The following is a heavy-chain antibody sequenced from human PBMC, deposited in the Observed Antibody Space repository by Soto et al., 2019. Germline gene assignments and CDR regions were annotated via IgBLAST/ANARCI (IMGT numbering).Heavy chain of an antibody. Sequence: EVQLVESGGGLVQPGGSLRLSCAASGFSFSSYWMHWVRQAPGKGLVWVSRINSDGSSTNYADSVKGRYTISRDNAKNTLYLQMNSLRAEDTDVYFCARDLNRYYSDFWGQGTLVTVSS. J-gene: IGHJ4*02. CDR3: ARDLNRYYSDF. CDR2: INSDGSST. V-gene: IGHV3-74*01. CDR1: GFSFSSYW.